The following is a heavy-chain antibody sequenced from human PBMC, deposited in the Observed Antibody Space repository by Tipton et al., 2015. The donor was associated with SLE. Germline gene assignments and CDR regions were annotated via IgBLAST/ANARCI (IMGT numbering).Heavy chain of an antibody. CDR1: GASIRTYY. CDR3: ARGTPFMEWERNWFDP. D-gene: IGHD3-3*01. Sequence: PGLVKPSETLSLTCAVSGASIRTYYWSWLRQSPGKGLEWIGHMFHSGSTNYNPSLASRVTISIDKSKNQLSLTLNSVTTADTAMYYCARGTPFMEWERNWFDPWGQGTLVTVSS. CDR2: MFHSGST. V-gene: IGHV4-59*01. J-gene: IGHJ5*01.